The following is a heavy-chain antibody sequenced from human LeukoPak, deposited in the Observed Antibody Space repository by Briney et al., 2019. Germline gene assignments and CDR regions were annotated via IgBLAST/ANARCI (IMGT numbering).Heavy chain of an antibody. CDR2: IYHSGST. CDR1: GGSISSGGYY. CDR3: ARGYSYDSSGPNFDY. Sequence: PSQTLSLTCTVSGGSISSGGYYWSWIRQPPGKGLEWIGYIYHSGSTYYNPSLKSRVTISVDRSKNQFSLKLSSVTAADTAVYYCARGYSYDSSGPNFDYWGQGTLVTVSS. J-gene: IGHJ4*02. D-gene: IGHD3-22*01. V-gene: IGHV4-30-2*01.